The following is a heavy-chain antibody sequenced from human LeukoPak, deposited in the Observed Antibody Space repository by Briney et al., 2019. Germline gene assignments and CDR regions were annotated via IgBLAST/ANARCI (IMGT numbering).Heavy chain of an antibody. Sequence: PGGSLRLSCAASGFTFSSYSMNWVRQAPGKGLEWVSPISSSGSYIYYADSVKGRFTISRDNAKNSLYLQMNSLRAEDTAVYYCARDLLAAGTYWGQGTLVTVSS. J-gene: IGHJ4*02. V-gene: IGHV3-21*01. CDR3: ARDLLAAGTY. CDR2: ISSSGSYI. CDR1: GFTFSSYS. D-gene: IGHD6-13*01.